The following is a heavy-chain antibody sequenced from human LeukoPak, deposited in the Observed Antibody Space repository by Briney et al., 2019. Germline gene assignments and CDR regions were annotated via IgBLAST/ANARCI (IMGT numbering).Heavy chain of an antibody. D-gene: IGHD1-26*01. CDR1: GGSITSTNW. CDR3: TRESGPYCPFGY. V-gene: IGHV4-4*02. Sequence: SGTLSLTCGVSGGSITSTNWWSWVRQPPGQGLEWIGEISLTGRTNYNPTLIGRVIMSLDESRNQLSLTLTSVTAADTAMYYCTRESGPYCPFGYWGQGTLVVVPS. J-gene: IGHJ4*02. CDR2: ISLTGRT.